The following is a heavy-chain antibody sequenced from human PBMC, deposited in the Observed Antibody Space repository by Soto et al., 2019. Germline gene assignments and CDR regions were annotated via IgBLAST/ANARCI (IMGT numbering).Heavy chain of an antibody. CDR1: GYTFTNYG. CDR2: INVYNGNT. J-gene: IGHJ5*02. V-gene: IGHV1-18*01. CDR3: ARGVGSGSYYNQYNWFDP. Sequence: QVQLVQSGGEVKKPGASVKVSCKASGYTFTNYGISWVRQAPGQGLEWMGWINVYNGNTKYAQKVQGRVTMTTDTSTSTPYRELRSLRSDDTAVYYCARGVGSGSYYNQYNWFDPWGQGTLVTVSS. D-gene: IGHD3-10*01.